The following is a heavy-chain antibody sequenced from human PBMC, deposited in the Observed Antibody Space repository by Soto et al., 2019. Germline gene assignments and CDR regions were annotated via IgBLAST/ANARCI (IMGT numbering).Heavy chain of an antibody. D-gene: IGHD2-8*01. J-gene: IGHJ4*02. V-gene: IGHV3-48*02. Sequence: EVQLVESGGGLVQPGGSLRLSCASSGFTFSSCSMNWVRQAPGKGLEWVSFISGSGDTTYYADSVKGRFTISRDNAKNSLYLQMSSLRDEDTAVYYCAKYCSSDVCFDYWGQGTLVTVSS. CDR2: ISGSGDTT. CDR3: AKYCSSDVCFDY. CDR1: GFTFSSCS.